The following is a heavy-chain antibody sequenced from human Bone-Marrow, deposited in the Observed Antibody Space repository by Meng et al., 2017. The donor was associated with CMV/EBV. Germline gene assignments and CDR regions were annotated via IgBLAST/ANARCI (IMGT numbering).Heavy chain of an antibody. V-gene: IGHV3-19*01. J-gene: IGHJ6*02. Sequence: GGSLRLSCAASGFTFSNSDMNWVRQAPGKGLEWVSGVSWNGSRTHYADSVKGRFIISRDNSRNFLYQQMNSLRPEDMAVYYCTTGAKDASSSSWGPGDFDYYYYGMDVWGQGTTVTVSS. CDR2: VSWNGSRT. CDR1: GFTFSNSD. CDR3: TTGAKDASSSSWGPGDFDYYYYGMDV. D-gene: IGHD6-13*01.